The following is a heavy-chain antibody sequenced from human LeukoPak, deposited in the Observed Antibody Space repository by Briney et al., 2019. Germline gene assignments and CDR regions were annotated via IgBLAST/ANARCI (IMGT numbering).Heavy chain of an antibody. D-gene: IGHD7-27*01. CDR1: GGSISSGGYS. CDR2: IYHSGST. CDR3: ARGELGPPYDAFDI. J-gene: IGHJ3*02. V-gene: IGHV4-30-2*01. Sequence: PSETLSLTCAVSGGSISSGGYSWSWIRQPPGKGLEWIGYIYHSGSTYYNPSLKSRVTISVDTSKNQFSLKLSSVTAADTAVYYCARGELGPPYDAFDIWGQGTMVTVSS.